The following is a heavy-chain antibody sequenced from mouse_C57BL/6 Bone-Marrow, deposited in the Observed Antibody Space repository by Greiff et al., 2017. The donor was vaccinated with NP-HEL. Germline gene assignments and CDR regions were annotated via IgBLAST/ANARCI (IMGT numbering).Heavy chain of an antibody. J-gene: IGHJ3*01. CDR2: IWSGGST. CDR3: AREEDYYGSSYSY. Sequence: VQLQESGPGLVQPSQSLSITCTVSGFSLTSYGVHWVRQSPGKGLEWLGVIWSGGSTDYNAAFISRLSISKDNSKSQVFFKMNSLQADDTAIYDCAREEDYYGSSYSYWGQGTLVTVSA. V-gene: IGHV2-2*01. D-gene: IGHD1-1*01. CDR1: GFSLTSYG.